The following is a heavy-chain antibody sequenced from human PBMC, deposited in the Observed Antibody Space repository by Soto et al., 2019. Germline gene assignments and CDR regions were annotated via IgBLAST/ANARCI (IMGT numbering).Heavy chain of an antibody. D-gene: IGHD5-12*01. CDR2: ISAYNGNT. V-gene: IGHV1-18*01. J-gene: IGHJ4*02. CDR1: GYTFTSYG. CDR3: ARDLPNVDIVALFDY. Sequence: QVQLVQSGAEVKKPGASVKVSCKASGYTFTSYGISWVRQAPGQGLEWMGWISAYNGNTNYAQKLQVRVTMTTDTSTSTAYMELRSLRSDDTAVYYCARDLPNVDIVALFDYWGQGTLVTVSS.